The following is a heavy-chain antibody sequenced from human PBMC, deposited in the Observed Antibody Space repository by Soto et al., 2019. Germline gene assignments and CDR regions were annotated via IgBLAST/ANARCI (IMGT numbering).Heavy chain of an antibody. J-gene: IGHJ4*02. V-gene: IGHV4-31*03. CDR1: GGSISSGGYY. Sequence: SETLSLTCTVSGGSISSGGYYWSWIRQHPGKGLEWIWYIYYSGSTYYNPSLKSRVTISVDTSKNQFSLKLSSVTAADTAVYYCARGKQQLALFDYWGQGTLVTVSS. D-gene: IGHD6-13*01. CDR3: ARGKQQLALFDY. CDR2: IYYSGST.